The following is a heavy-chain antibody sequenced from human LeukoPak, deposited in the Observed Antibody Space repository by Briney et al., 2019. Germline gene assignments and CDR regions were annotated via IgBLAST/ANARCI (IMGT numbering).Heavy chain of an antibody. Sequence: GGSLRLSCAASGLNFGRHWMHWVRQAPGEGLMWISRIDSDGSSIAYAHSVKGRFTISRDNAKNTLYLQMNSLRAEDTAVYYCVRALSGSDDYWGQGILVTVSS. D-gene: IGHD2-15*01. CDR2: IDSDGSSI. CDR3: VRALSGSDDY. CDR1: GLNFGRHW. J-gene: IGHJ4*02. V-gene: IGHV3-74*01.